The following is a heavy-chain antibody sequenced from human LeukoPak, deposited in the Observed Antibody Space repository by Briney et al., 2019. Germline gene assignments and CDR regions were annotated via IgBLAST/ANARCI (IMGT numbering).Heavy chain of an antibody. CDR1: RVSTSSYY. V-gene: IGHV4-59*01. J-gene: IGHJ3*02. CDR3: ATGGVVVTNDAFDM. Sequence: PSETLSLTCAVSRVSTSSYYWRSIRQPPGKGLEWIAYIHYSVNTKYNPSLKSRVTISVDTSKNQFSLKLSSVTAADTAVYYCATGGVVVTNDAFDMWGQGTMVTVSS. CDR2: IHYSVNT. D-gene: IGHD2-8*02.